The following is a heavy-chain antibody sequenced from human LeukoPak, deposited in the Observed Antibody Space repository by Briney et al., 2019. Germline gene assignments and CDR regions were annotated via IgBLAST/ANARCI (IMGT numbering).Heavy chain of an antibody. V-gene: IGHV1-69*13. CDR1: GYTFTSYD. CDR2: IIPIFGTA. Sequence: GASVKVSCKASGYTFTSYDINWVRQATGQGLEWMGGIIPIFGTANYAQKFQGRVTITADESTSTAYMELSSLRSEDTAVYYCARVGYYYDSSGYLLDYWGQGTLVTVSS. D-gene: IGHD3-22*01. J-gene: IGHJ4*02. CDR3: ARVGYYYDSSGYLLDY.